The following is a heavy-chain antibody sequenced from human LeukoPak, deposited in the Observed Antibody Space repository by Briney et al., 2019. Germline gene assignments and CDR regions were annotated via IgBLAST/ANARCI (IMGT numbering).Heavy chain of an antibody. Sequence: PGGSLRLSCAASGFIFSDYYMSWIRQAPGKGLEWVSYISSSGSTIYYADSVKGRFTISRDNAKNSLYLQMNSLRAEDTAVYYCARVLSYGDYGYYYYYMDVWGKGTTVTISS. CDR1: GFIFSDYY. CDR2: ISSSGSTI. J-gene: IGHJ6*03. D-gene: IGHD4-17*01. CDR3: ARVLSYGDYGYYYYYMDV. V-gene: IGHV3-11*04.